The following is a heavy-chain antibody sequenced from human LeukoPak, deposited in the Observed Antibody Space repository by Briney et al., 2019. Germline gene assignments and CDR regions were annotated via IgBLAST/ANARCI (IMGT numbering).Heavy chain of an antibody. Sequence: PSETLSLTCAVYGGSFSGYYWSWIRQPPGKGLEWIGEINHSGSTNYNPSLKSRVTISVDTSKNQFSLKLSSVTAADTAVYYCARGRKLGNSGPYYLDYWGQGTLVTVSS. D-gene: IGHD4-23*01. CDR2: INHSGST. CDR3: ARGRKLGNSGPYYLDY. CDR1: GGSFSGYY. J-gene: IGHJ4*02. V-gene: IGHV4-34*01.